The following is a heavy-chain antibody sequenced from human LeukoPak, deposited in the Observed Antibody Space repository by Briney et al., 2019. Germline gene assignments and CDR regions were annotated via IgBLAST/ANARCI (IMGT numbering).Heavy chain of an antibody. Sequence: GASMKVSCKASGGTFSSYAISWVRQAPGQGLEWMGGTIPIFGTANYAQKFQGRVTITTDESTSTAYMELSSLRSEDTAVYYCARDRGGNDYSNYPLWYWGQGTLVTVSS. J-gene: IGHJ4*02. V-gene: IGHV1-69*05. CDR2: TIPIFGTA. D-gene: IGHD4-11*01. CDR3: ARDRGGNDYSNYPLWY. CDR1: GGTFSSYA.